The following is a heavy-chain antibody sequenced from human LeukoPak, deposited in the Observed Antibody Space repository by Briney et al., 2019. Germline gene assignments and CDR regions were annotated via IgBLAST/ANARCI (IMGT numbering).Heavy chain of an antibody. Sequence: GGSLRLSCAASGFTVSSNYMSWVRQAPGKGLEWVSVIYSGGSTYYADSVKGRFTISRDNSKNTLYLQMNSLRAEDTAVYYCAKTPAPLVPAAIWDGYYWGQGTLVTVSS. CDR2: IYSGGST. J-gene: IGHJ4*02. CDR3: AKTPAPLVPAAIWDGYY. V-gene: IGHV3-53*01. D-gene: IGHD2-2*01. CDR1: GFTVSSNY.